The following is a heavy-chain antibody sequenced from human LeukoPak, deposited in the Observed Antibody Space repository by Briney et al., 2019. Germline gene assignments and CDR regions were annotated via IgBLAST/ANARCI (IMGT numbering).Heavy chain of an antibody. J-gene: IGHJ4*02. CDR1: GFTFSSYA. CDR3: ARDFTSSGWSFPFDY. Sequence: GGSLRLSCAASGFTFSSYAMHWVRQAPGKGLEYVSAISSNGGSTYYANSVKGRFTISRDNSKNTLYLPMSSLRAEDMAVYYCARDFTSSGWSFPFDYWGQGTLLTVSS. D-gene: IGHD6-19*01. CDR2: ISSNGGST. V-gene: IGHV3-64*01.